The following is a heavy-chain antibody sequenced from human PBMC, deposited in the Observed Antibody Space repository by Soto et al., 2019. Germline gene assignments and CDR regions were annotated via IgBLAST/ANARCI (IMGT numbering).Heavy chain of an antibody. V-gene: IGHV3-66*01. J-gene: IGHJ6*03. CDR3: ARDHHYDFWSGGPHYYMDV. Sequence: PVGSLRLSCAASGFTVSSNYMSWVRQAPGKGLEWVSVIYSGGSTYYADSVKGRFTISRDNSKNTLYLQMNSLRAEDTAVYYCARDHHYDFWSGGPHYYMDVWGKGTTVTVSS. CDR2: IYSGGST. D-gene: IGHD3-3*01. CDR1: GFTVSSNY.